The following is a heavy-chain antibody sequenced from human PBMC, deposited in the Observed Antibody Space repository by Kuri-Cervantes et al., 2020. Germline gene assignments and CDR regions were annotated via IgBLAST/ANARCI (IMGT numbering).Heavy chain of an antibody. J-gene: IGHJ4*02. Sequence: GGSLRLSCAASGFTFSSYAMHWVRQAPGKGLEWVAVISYDGSNKYYADSVKGRFTISRDNSKNTLYLQMNSLRAEDTAVYYCARRGFYDSSGRFDYWGQGTLVTVSS. V-gene: IGHV3-30-3*01. CDR2: ISYDGSNK. CDR3: ARRGFYDSSGRFDY. D-gene: IGHD3-22*01. CDR1: GFTFSSYA.